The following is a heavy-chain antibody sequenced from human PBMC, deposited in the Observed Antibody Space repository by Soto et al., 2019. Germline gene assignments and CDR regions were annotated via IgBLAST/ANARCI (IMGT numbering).Heavy chain of an antibody. V-gene: IGHV4-39*01. D-gene: IGHD6-25*01. CDR2: IYFTGNT. CDR3: AGQTFTIAAASYGRSNWFDP. Sequence: SETLSLTCSASGGSITSSSHFWGWVRQPPGKGLEWIGTIYFTGNTYYTPSLKSRLTMSIDTSKNEFSLRLNPVTAADTAVYYCAGQTFTIAAASYGRSNWFDPWGPGTLVTVSS. J-gene: IGHJ5*02. CDR1: GGSITSSSHF.